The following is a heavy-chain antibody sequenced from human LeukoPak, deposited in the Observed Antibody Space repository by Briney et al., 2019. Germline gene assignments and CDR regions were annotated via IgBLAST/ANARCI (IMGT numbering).Heavy chain of an antibody. V-gene: IGHV3-23*01. CDR1: GFTFSSYA. Sequence: PGGSLRLSCAASGFTFSSYAMSWVRQAPGKGLEWVSAMSGSGGSTYYADSVKGRFTISRDNSKNTLYLQMNSLRAEDTAVYYCAKGLLWFGELLGALDYWGQGTLVTVSS. D-gene: IGHD3-10*01. CDR3: AKGLLWFGELLGALDY. J-gene: IGHJ4*02. CDR2: MSGSGGST.